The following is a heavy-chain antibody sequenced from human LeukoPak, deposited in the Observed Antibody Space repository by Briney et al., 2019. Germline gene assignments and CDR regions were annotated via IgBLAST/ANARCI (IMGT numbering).Heavy chain of an antibody. D-gene: IGHD5-12*01. Sequence: PGGSLRLSCAASGFTFSSYAMHWVRQAPGKGLEWVAVISYDGSNKYYADSVKGRFTISRDNSKNTLYLQMNSLRAEDTAVYYCARDYEGWFDPWGQGTLVTVSS. CDR1: GFTFSSYA. CDR3: ARDYEGWFDP. J-gene: IGHJ5*02. CDR2: ISYDGSNK. V-gene: IGHV3-30*04.